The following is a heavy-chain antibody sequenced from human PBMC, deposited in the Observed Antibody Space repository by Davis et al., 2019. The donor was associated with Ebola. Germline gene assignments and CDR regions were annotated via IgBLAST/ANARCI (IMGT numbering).Heavy chain of an antibody. V-gene: IGHV3-23*01. Sequence: GESLKISCAASGFTFSSYAMSWVRQAPRKGLEWVSAISGSGGSTYYADSVKGRFTISRDNSKNTLYLQMNSLRAEDTAVYYCAKDYSNYYYGMDVWGQGTTVTVS. J-gene: IGHJ6*02. CDR2: ISGSGGST. CDR3: AKDYSNYYYGMDV. CDR1: GFTFSSYA. D-gene: IGHD4-11*01.